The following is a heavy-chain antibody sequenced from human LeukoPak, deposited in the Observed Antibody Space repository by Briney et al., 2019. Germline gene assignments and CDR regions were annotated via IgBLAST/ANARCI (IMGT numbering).Heavy chain of an antibody. J-gene: IGHJ4*02. CDR3: ARSQDIIAVPAALPVR. CDR2: IYHSGST. Sequence: SETLSLTCAVSGGSISSSNWWSWVRQPPGKGLEWIGEIYHSGSTNYNPSLKSRVTISVDKSKNQFSLKLSSVTAADTAVYYCARSQDIIAVPAALPVRWGQGTLVTVSS. D-gene: IGHD2-2*01. CDR1: GGSISSSNW. V-gene: IGHV4-4*02.